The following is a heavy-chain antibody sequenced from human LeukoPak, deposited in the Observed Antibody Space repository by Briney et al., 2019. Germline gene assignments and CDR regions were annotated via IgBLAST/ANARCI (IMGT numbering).Heavy chain of an antibody. Sequence: ASVKVSCKASGYTFTSYWIQWVRQAPGQGLEWMGLINPDGGSTAYAHRFQGRVIMTRDTSTSTAYMDLSSLRSEDTAVYHCARAPRNSSTMLDFWGQGTLVTISS. CDR1: GYTFTSYW. J-gene: IGHJ4*02. CDR2: INPDGGST. CDR3: ARAPRNSSTMLDF. D-gene: IGHD6-13*01. V-gene: IGHV1-46*01.